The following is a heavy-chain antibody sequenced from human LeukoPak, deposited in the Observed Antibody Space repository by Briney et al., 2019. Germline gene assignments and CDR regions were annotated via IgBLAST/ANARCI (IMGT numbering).Heavy chain of an antibody. D-gene: IGHD2-2*03. CDR3: ARLWIVATWFDA. J-gene: IGHJ5*02. CDR2: IFYSGKT. CDR1: NGSMTSDSYY. V-gene: IGHV4-39*02. Sequence: SETLPLTCTVSNGSMTSDSYYWAWVRQPPGKGLEWIGTIFYSGKTYYSASLKSRVTVSLDTSKKNFSLRLSSVTAADTAVYYCARLWIVATWFDAWDQGALVTVSS.